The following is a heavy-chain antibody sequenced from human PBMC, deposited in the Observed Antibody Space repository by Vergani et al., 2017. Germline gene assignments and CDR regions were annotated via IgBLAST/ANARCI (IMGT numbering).Heavy chain of an antibody. V-gene: IGHV3-53*01. J-gene: IGHJ4*02. CDR3: ARTYSSSWYYFDY. CDR1: GFTVSSNY. D-gene: IGHD6-13*01. CDR2: IYSGGST. Sequence: EVQLVESGGGLIQPGGSLRLSCAASGFTVSSNYMSWVRQAPGKGLEWVSVIYSGGSTYYADSVKGRFTISRDNSKNTLYLQMNSLTAEDTAVYYCARTYSSSWYYFDYWGQGTLVTVSS.